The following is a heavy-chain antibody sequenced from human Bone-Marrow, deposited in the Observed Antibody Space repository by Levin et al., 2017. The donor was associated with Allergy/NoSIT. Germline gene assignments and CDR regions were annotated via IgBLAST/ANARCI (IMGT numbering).Heavy chain of an antibody. Sequence: GESLKISCKASGYTFTSYDINWVRQATGQGLEWMGWMNPNSGNTGYAQKFQGRVTMTRNTSISTAYMELSSLRSEDTAVYYCARSGYSSGWYIIDYWGQGTLVTVS. CDR3: ARSGYSSGWYIIDY. V-gene: IGHV1-8*01. CDR1: GYTFTSYD. D-gene: IGHD6-19*01. J-gene: IGHJ4*02. CDR2: MNPNSGNT.